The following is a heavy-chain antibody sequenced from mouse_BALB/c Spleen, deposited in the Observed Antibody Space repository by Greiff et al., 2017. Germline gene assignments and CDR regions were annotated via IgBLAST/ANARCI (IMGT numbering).Heavy chain of an antibody. D-gene: IGHD1-1*01. Sequence: VQLKESGPGLVKPSQSLSLTCTVTGYSITSDYAWNWIRQFPGNKLEWMGYISYSGSTSYNPSLKSRISITRDTSKNQFFLQLNSVTTEDTATYYCASHYGSSSYWYFDVWGAGTTGTVSS. J-gene: IGHJ1*01. CDR2: ISYSGST. CDR1: GYSITSDYA. CDR3: ASHYGSSSYWYFDV. V-gene: IGHV3-2*02.